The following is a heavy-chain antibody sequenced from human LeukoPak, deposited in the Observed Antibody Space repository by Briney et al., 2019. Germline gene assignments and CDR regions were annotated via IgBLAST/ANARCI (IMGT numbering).Heavy chain of an antibody. J-gene: IGHJ6*03. CDR1: GFTFSTYS. CDR3: ARDRMTTDYSYYYYMDV. Sequence: GGSLRLSCAASGFTFSTYSMNWVRQAPGNGLEWVSSISSSSSYIYYADSVKGRFTISRDNAKNSLYLQMNSLRAEDTAVYYCARDRMTTDYSYYYYMDVWGKGTTVTISS. V-gene: IGHV3-21*01. D-gene: IGHD4-17*01. CDR2: ISSSSSYI.